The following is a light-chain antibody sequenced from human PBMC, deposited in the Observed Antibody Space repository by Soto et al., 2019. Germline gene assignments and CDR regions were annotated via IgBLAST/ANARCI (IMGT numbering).Light chain of an antibody. J-gene: IGKJ4*01. CDR2: KAS. V-gene: IGKV1-5*03. CDR3: QQYGNSLT. CDR1: QTISSW. Sequence: DIQMTQSPSTLSGSVGDRVTITCRASQTISSWLAWYQQKPGKAPKLLIYKASTLKSGVPSRFSGSGSGTEFTLTISRLEPEDFAFYYCQQYGNSLTFGGGTKVDIK.